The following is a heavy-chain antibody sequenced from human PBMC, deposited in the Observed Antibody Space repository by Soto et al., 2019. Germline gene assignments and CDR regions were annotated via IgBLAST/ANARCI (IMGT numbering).Heavy chain of an antibody. J-gene: IGHJ6*02. V-gene: IGHV1-69*02. D-gene: IGHD5-12*01. CDR2: IIPIFGIP. Sequence: QVQLVQSGAEVKKPGSSVKVSCKASGGTFSSYTINWVRQTPGQGLEWMGRIIPIFGIPNYAQKFQGRVTITADKSTSTAYMELSSLRSEDTAVYYCARGGGSHLRYYVMDVWGQGTTVTVSS. CDR1: GGTFSSYT. CDR3: ARGGGSHLRYYVMDV.